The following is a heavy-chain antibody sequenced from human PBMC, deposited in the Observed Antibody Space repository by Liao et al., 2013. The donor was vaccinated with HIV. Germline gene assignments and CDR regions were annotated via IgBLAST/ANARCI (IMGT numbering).Heavy chain of an antibody. J-gene: IGHJ4*02. D-gene: IGHD5-18*01. CDR2: INHSGST. CDR3: ARGEIQLWSPYFDY. CDR1: GGSFSGYY. Sequence: QVQLQESGPGLVKPSQTLSLTCTVSGGSFSGYYWSWIRQPPGKGLEWIGEINHSGSTNYNPSLKSRVTISVDTSKNQFSLKLSSVTAADTAVYYCARGEIQLWSPYFDYWGQGTLVTVSS. V-gene: IGHV4-34*09.